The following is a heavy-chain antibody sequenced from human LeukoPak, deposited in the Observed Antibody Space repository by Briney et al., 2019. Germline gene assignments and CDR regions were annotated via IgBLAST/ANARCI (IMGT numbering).Heavy chain of an antibody. D-gene: IGHD4-11*01. Sequence: ASVKVSFKASGYTFTSYGISWVRQAPGQGLEWMGWISAYNGNTNYAQKLQGRVTMTTDTSTSTAYMELRSLRSDDTAVYYCAATVNYYYYMDVWGKGTAVTVSS. V-gene: IGHV1-18*01. J-gene: IGHJ6*03. CDR3: AATVNYYYYMDV. CDR2: ISAYNGNT. CDR1: GYTFTSYG.